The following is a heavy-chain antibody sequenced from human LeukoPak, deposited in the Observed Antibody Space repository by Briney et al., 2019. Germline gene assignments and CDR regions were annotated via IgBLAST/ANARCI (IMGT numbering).Heavy chain of an antibody. J-gene: IGHJ4*02. Sequence: SETLSLTCAVYGGSCSGYYWSLIRQPPGKGLEWIGEINHSGSTNYNPSLKSRVTISVDTSKNQFSLKLSSVTAADTAVYYCARDSSSWMVDYWGQGTLVTVSS. CDR3: ARDSSSWMVDY. CDR2: INHSGST. V-gene: IGHV4-34*01. D-gene: IGHD6-13*01. CDR1: GGSCSGYY.